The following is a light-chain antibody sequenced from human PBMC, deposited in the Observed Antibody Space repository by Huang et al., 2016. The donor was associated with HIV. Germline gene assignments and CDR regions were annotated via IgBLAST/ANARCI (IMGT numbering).Light chain of an antibody. CDR3: QQSRSLPRT. Sequence: DIQLTQSPSSLSASVGDGITITCPASENIVYSLSWFRQRPGRAPEALIYAASRLHAGVPSKFRATGSGTNFTLSIDGLGPEDFATYYCQQSRSLPRTYGGGTKVDI. CDR2: AAS. V-gene: IGKV1-39*01. J-gene: IGKJ4*01. CDR1: ENIVYS.